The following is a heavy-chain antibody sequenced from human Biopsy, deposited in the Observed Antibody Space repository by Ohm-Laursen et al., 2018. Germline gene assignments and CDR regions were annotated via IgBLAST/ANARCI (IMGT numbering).Heavy chain of an antibody. V-gene: IGHV1-69*04. CDR1: GGPSNNYA. J-gene: IGHJ4*02. CDR3: AADADGYYTEFDY. CDR2: IVPILGHL. Sequence: SSVKVSCKASGGPSNNYAFGWVRQAPGQGLEWVGRIVPILGHLNYAQRFQGRVSITADKSTTYVYMELSRLTSGDTAVYYCAADADGYYTEFDYWGPGTLVTVSS. D-gene: IGHD3-3*01.